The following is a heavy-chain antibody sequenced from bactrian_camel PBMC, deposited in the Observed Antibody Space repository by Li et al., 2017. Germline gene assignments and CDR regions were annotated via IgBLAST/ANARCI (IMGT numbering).Heavy chain of an antibody. CDR3: AADFYNMQLARHYSN. V-gene: IGHV3S55*01. D-gene: IGHD4*01. Sequence: QVTLVESGGDSVQAGGSLRLSCVVSGDTVSRLYMAWFRQAPGQEREGVAAIDRTGSTTYSYSAQARFTISKDNAKNTLYLQMNNLQPEDTAMYYCAADFYNMQLARHYSNWGQGTQVTVS. CDR1: GDTVSRLY. CDR2: IDRTGST. J-gene: IGHJ4*01.